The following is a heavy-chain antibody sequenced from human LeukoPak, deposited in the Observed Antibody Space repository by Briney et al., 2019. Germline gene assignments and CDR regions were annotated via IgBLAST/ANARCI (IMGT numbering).Heavy chain of an antibody. J-gene: IGHJ4*02. Sequence: PGGSLRLSCAASGFTFSSHTMNWVRQAPGKGLEWVSSITNSGSNMFYADFVKGRFTISRDNAKNSLYLQMNSLRVEDTAVYYCARRSSFDYWGQGTLVTVSS. CDR1: GFTFSSHT. V-gene: IGHV3-48*04. CDR2: ITNSGSNM. CDR3: ARRSSFDY.